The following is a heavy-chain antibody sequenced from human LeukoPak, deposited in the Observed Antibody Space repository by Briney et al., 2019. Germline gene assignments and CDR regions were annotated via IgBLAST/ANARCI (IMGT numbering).Heavy chain of an antibody. V-gene: IGHV1-3*01. J-gene: IGHJ4*02. CDR3: ARGSGSYYIGGDY. Sequence: GASVTVSCKASGYTFTSYAMHWVRQAPGQRLEWMGWINAGNGNTKYSQKFQGRVTITRDTSASTAYMELSSLRSEDTAVYYCARGSGSYYIGGDYWGQGTLVTVSS. CDR1: GYTFTSYA. CDR2: INAGNGNT. D-gene: IGHD3-10*01.